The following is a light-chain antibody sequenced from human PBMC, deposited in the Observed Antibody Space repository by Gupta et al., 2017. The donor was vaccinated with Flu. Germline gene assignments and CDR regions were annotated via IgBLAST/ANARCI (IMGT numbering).Light chain of an antibody. V-gene: IGLV2-14*01. CDR2: EVT. Sequence: QSALTQPASVSGSPGQSITISCTGTSSDVGAYNYVSWHQQHPGKAPKLILSEVTNRPSGVSNRFSGFKSGNTASLTISGLQAEDEADYYCSSYTGTNTVIFGGGTKVTVL. CDR3: SSYTGTNTVI. J-gene: IGLJ2*01. CDR1: SSDVGAYNY.